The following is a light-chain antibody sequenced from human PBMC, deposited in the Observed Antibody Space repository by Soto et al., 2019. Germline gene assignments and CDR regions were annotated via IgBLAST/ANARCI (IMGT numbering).Light chain of an antibody. V-gene: IGLV1-44*01. Sequence: QSVLTQPPTASGTPGQRVTISCSGSSSNIGRNTVNWYQQFPGTAPILLIYNNNERPSGVPDRFSGSKSGTSASLAISGLRSEDEADYYCAAWDASLNGRVFGGGTKVTVL. J-gene: IGLJ3*02. CDR3: AAWDASLNGRV. CDR2: NNN. CDR1: SSNIGRNT.